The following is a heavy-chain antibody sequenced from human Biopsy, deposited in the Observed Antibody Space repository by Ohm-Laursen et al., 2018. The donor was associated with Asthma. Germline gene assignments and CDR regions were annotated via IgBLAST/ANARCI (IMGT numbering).Heavy chain of an antibody. CDR1: GFTFSTSW. Sequence: SLRLSCAASGFTFSTSWMTWVRQAPGKGLEWVANIKEDGSEKNYVDSVKGRFTISRDNSMNTLYLHMNSLRVEDTAVYYCAKRRGYSGHDNDYWGQGTLVTVSS. J-gene: IGHJ4*02. V-gene: IGHV3-7*02. D-gene: IGHD5-12*01. CDR3: AKRRGYSGHDNDY. CDR2: IKEDGSEK.